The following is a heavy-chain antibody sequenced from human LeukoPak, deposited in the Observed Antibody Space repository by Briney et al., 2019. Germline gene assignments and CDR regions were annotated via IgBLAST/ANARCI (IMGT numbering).Heavy chain of an antibody. CDR1: GGSISSYY. J-gene: IGHJ1*01. Sequence: PSETLSLTCTVSGGSISSYYWSWIRQPAGKGLEWIGRIYTSGSTNYNPSLKSRVTMSVDTSKNQFSLKLSSVTAADMAVYYCARENYYDSSGYFLLGYFQHWGQGTLVTVSS. CDR3: ARENYYDSSGYFLLGYFQH. D-gene: IGHD3-22*01. CDR2: IYTSGST. V-gene: IGHV4-4*07.